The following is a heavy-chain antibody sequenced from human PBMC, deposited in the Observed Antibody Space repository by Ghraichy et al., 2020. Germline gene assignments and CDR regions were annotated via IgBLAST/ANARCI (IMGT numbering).Heavy chain of an antibody. J-gene: IGHJ6*02. Sequence: SETLSLTCTVSGGSISSYYWSWIRQPPGKGLEWIGYIYYSGSTNYNPSLKSRVTISVDTSKNQFSLKLSSVTAADTAVYYCARDELYYYDSSGYYLGGKGYYYGMDVWGQGTTVTVSS. D-gene: IGHD3-22*01. V-gene: IGHV4-59*01. CDR2: IYYSGST. CDR1: GGSISSYY. CDR3: ARDELYYYDSSGYYLGGKGYYYGMDV.